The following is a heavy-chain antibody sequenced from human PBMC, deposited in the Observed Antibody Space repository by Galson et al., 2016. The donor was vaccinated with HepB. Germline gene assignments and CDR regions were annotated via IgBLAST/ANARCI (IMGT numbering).Heavy chain of an antibody. CDR2: IHGADNI. CDR1: GVIVSSMY. J-gene: IGHJ6*02. D-gene: IGHD6-13*01. V-gene: IGHV3-53*01. Sequence: SLRLSCAASGVIVSSMYMNWVRQAPGKGLEWVSVIHGADNIYYADSVKGRFTISRDNRKNMLYPQMNSLRAEDTAVYYCAGEIGIANGIDVWGQGTTVTVS. CDR3: AGEIGIANGIDV.